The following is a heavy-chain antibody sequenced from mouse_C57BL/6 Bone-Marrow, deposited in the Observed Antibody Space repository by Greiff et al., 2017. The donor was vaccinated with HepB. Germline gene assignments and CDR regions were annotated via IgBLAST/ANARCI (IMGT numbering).Heavy chain of an antibody. CDR1: GYTFTSYW. Sequence: QLQQPGAELVKPGASVKLSCKASGYTFTSYWMHWVKPRPGQGLEWIGMIHPNSGSTNYNEKFKSKATLTVDKSSSTAYMQLSSLTSEDSAVYYCARRGTVPLDYWGQGTTLTVSS. J-gene: IGHJ2*01. CDR2: IHPNSGST. CDR3: ARRGTVPLDY. D-gene: IGHD1-1*01. V-gene: IGHV1-64*01.